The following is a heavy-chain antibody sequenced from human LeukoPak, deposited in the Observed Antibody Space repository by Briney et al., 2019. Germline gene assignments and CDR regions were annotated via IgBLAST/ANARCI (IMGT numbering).Heavy chain of an antibody. CDR2: IYPGDSDT. CDR1: GYSFTSYW. V-gene: IGHV5-51*01. Sequence: GESLKISCKASGYSFTSYWIAWVRQVPGKGLEWMGIIYPGDSDTRYSPSFQGQVTISADKSISTAYLQWSSLKASDTAMYYCARSSFRDIAPDYWGQGTLVTVSS. D-gene: IGHD5-12*01. J-gene: IGHJ4*02. CDR3: ARSSFRDIAPDY.